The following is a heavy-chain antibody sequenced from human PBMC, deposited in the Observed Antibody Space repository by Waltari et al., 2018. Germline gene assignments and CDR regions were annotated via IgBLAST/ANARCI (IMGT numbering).Heavy chain of an antibody. Sequence: EVQLVESGGGLVLPGGYLRLPCAASGFTVTTYWLHWARQAPGKGLVWVSLINPRGNVINYADSVKGRFTISRDIAKNTLHLQMSSLRAEDTAIYYCIKDAYGPNDYWGQGALVTVSS. J-gene: IGHJ4*02. CDR3: IKDAYGPNDY. V-gene: IGHV3-74*01. D-gene: IGHD3-10*01. CDR1: GFTVTTYW. CDR2: INPRGNVI.